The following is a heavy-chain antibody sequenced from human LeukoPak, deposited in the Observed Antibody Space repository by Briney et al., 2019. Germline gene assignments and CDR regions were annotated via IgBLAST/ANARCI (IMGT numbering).Heavy chain of an antibody. J-gene: IGHJ6*03. CDR3: ARSGYGRSYYYYMDV. CDR2: IFPIFGTA. D-gene: IGHD3-3*01. Sequence: SVKVSCKASGGTFSSYAISWVRQAPGQGLEWMGGIFPIFGTANYAQKFQGRVTITADESTSTAYMELSSLRSEDTAVYYCARSGYGRSYYYYMDVWGKGITVTVSS. V-gene: IGHV1-69*01. CDR1: GGTFSSYA.